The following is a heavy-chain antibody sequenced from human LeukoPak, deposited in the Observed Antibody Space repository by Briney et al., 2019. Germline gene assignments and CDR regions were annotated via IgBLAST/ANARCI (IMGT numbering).Heavy chain of an antibody. CDR1: GGSFSGYY. Sequence: SETLSLTCAVYGGSFSGYYWSWIRQPPGKGLEWIGEINHSGSTNYNPSLKSRVTISVDTSKNQFSLKLSSVTAADTAVYYCARIHYDILTGYYQDYWGQGTLVTVSS. CDR3: ARIHYDILTGYYQDY. CDR2: INHSGST. V-gene: IGHV4-34*01. J-gene: IGHJ4*02. D-gene: IGHD3-9*01.